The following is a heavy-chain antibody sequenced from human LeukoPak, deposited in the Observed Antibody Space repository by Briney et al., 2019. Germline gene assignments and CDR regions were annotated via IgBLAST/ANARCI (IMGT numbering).Heavy chain of an antibody. CDR3: ARERSDEILTGPVHAFDI. CDR1: GGSISSSSYY. Sequence: SETLSLTCTVSGGSISSSSYYWGWIRQPPGKGLEWLGSIYYSGSTYYNPSLKSRVTISVDTSKNQFSLKLSSVTAADTAVYYCARERSDEILTGPVHAFDIWGQGTMVTVSS. D-gene: IGHD3-9*01. J-gene: IGHJ3*02. V-gene: IGHV4-39*07. CDR2: IYYSGST.